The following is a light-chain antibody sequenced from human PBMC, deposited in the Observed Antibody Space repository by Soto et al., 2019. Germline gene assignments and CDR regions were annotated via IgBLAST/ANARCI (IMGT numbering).Light chain of an antibody. CDR1: QSVNNN. J-gene: IGKJ1*01. CDR3: YHYNKWPSST. V-gene: IGKV3-15*01. CDR2: GAS. Sequence: EIVMTQSPATLSVSPGERATLSCRASQSVNNNLAWYQQKLGQAPRRLIYGASTRATSIPARFSGSGSGTEFTLTISSLQSEDCAVYYCYHYNKWPSSTFGQGTKVEIK.